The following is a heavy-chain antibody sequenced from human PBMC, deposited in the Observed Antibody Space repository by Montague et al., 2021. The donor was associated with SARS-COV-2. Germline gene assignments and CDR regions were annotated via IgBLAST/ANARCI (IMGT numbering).Heavy chain of an antibody. CDR2: IYYSGST. CDR3: ARFPTSYYYDSKAAPATPDAFDI. J-gene: IGHJ3*02. Sequence: SETLSLTCTVSGGSTSSSSYYWGWIRQPPGKGLEWIGSIYYSGSTYYNPSLKSRVTISVDTSKNQLSPKLSSVTAADTAVYYCARFPTSYYYDSKAAPATPDAFDIWGQGTMVTVSS. CDR1: GGSTSSSSYY. V-gene: IGHV4-39*01. D-gene: IGHD3-22*01.